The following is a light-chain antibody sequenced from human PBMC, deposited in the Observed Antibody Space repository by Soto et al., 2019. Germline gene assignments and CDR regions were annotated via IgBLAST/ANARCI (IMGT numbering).Light chain of an antibody. CDR2: DAS. J-gene: IGKJ1*01. Sequence: EIVLTQSPATLSLSPGERATLSCRASQNVSSYLAWYQQKPGQAPRLLIYDASNRATGIPARFSGSGSGTDFTLTISSLEPEDFAVYYCQQRSNSWTFGQGTKVDIK. V-gene: IGKV3-11*01. CDR3: QQRSNSWT. CDR1: QNVSSY.